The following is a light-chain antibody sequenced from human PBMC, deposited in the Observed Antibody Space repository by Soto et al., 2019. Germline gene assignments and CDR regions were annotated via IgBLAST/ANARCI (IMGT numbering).Light chain of an antibody. CDR3: QQYGTSPWT. CDR1: QSVSSNY. V-gene: IGKV3-20*01. CDR2: IAS. J-gene: IGKJ1*01. Sequence: EIVLTQSPGTLSLFAGERATLSCRATQSVSSNYLAWYQQKSGQAPRLLIYIASRRATGIPDRFSGSGSGKDFTLTISRREPEDSAVYYCQQYGTSPWTFGQGTKVEIK.